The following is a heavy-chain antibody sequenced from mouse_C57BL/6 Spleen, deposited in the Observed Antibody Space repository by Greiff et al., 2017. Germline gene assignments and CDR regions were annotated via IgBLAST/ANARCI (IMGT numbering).Heavy chain of an antibody. V-gene: IGHV1-69*01. D-gene: IGHD1-1*01. J-gene: IGHJ4*01. CDR3: ARRYYGSSRYAMDY. Sequence: QVQLQQPGAELVMPGASVKLSCKASGYTFTSYWMHWVKQRPGQGLEWIGEIDPSDSYTNYNQKFKGKSTLTVDKSSSTAYMQLSSLTSEDSAVYYCARRYYGSSRYAMDYWGQGTSVTVSS. CDR2: IDPSDSYT. CDR1: GYTFTSYW.